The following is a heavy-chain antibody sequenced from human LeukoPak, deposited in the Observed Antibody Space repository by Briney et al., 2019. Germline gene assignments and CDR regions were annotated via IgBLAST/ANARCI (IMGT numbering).Heavy chain of an antibody. Sequence: GGSLRLSCAASGFTVSSNYMSWVRQAPGKGLEWVSVIYSGGSTYYADSVKGRFTISRDNSENTLYLQMNSLRAEDTAVYYCARITPPGYCFDYWGQGTLVTVSS. J-gene: IGHJ4*02. D-gene: IGHD2-15*01. CDR3: ARITPPGYCFDY. V-gene: IGHV3-53*01. CDR1: GFTVSSNY. CDR2: IYSGGST.